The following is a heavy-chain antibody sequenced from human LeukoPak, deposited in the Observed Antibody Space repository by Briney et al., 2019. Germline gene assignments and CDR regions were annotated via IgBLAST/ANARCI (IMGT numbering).Heavy chain of an antibody. J-gene: IGHJ4*02. Sequence: GGSLRLSCAASGFTFSSYGMHWVRQAPGKGLEWVAVIWYDGSNKYYADSVKGRFTTSRDNAKNSLYLQMNSLRAEDTAVYYCAGSTGWARYFDYWGQGTLVTVSS. D-gene: IGHD6-19*01. CDR2: IWYDGSNK. V-gene: IGHV3-33*03. CDR1: GFTFSSYG. CDR3: AGSTGWARYFDY.